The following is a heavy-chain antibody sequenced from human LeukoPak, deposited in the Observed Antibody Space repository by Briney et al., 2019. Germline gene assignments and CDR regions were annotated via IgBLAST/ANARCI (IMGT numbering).Heavy chain of an antibody. Sequence: GASVKVSCKASGYTFTSYGISWVRQAPGQGLEWMGWISAYNGNTNYAQKLQDRVTMTTDTSTSTAYMELRSLRSDDTAVYYCARAKGPGFGELGNRYFDYWGQGTLVTVSS. D-gene: IGHD3-10*01. V-gene: IGHV1-18*01. J-gene: IGHJ4*02. CDR1: GYTFTSYG. CDR3: ARAKGPGFGELGNRYFDY. CDR2: ISAYNGNT.